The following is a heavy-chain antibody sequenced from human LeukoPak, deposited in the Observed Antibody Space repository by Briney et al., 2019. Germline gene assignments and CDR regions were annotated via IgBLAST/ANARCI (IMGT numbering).Heavy chain of an antibody. J-gene: IGHJ4*02. D-gene: IGHD4-11*01. V-gene: IGHV3-30*18. CDR2: ISYDGSNK. Sequence: GGTLRLSCAASGFTFSSYGMHWVRQAPGKGLEWVAVISYDGSNKYYADSVKGRFTISRDNSKNTLYLQMNSLRAEDTAVYYCAKGLQLDYWGQGTLVTVSS. CDR3: AKGLQLDY. CDR1: GFTFSSYG.